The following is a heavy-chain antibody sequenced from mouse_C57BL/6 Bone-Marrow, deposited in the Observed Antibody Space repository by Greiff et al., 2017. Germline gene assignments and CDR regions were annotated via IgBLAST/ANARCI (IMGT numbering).Heavy chain of an antibody. CDR1: GYAFTNYL. CDR3: ARLGPYPYYFDY. V-gene: IGHV1-54*01. CDR2: INPGSGGT. Sequence: VKVVESGAELVRPGTSVKVSCKASGYAFTNYLIEWVKQRPGQGLEWIGVINPGSGGTNYNEKFKGKATLTTDKSSSTAYMQLSSLTSEDSAVYFCARLGPYPYYFDYWGQGTTLTVSS. J-gene: IGHJ2*01. D-gene: IGHD2-10*01.